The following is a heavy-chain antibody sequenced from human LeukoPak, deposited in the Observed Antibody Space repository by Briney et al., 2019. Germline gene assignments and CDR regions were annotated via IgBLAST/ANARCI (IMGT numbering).Heavy chain of an antibody. V-gene: IGHV3-23*01. CDR1: GSTFSSYA. Sequence: GGSLRLSCAASGSTFSSYAMSWVRQTPGKGLEWVSTIRGSGRSTYYADSVKDRFTISRENSKNTLYLQMNSLRAEDTAVYYCAKREPDYYYFYLDVWGKGTAVTVSS. J-gene: IGHJ6*03. D-gene: IGHD1-14*01. CDR3: AKREPDYYYFYLDV. CDR2: IRGSGRST.